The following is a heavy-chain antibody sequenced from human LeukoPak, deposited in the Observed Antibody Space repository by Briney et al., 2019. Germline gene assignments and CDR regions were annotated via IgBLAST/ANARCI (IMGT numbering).Heavy chain of an antibody. CDR3: ARVGDYDILTGFLPPNYYYGMDV. V-gene: IGHV3-21*01. CDR2: ISSSSSYI. J-gene: IGHJ6*02. CDR1: GFTFSSYS. Sequence: PGGSLRLSCAASGFTFSSYSMNWVRQAPGKGLEWVSSISSSSSYIYYADSVKGRFTISRDNAKNSLCLQMNSLRAEDTAVYYCARVGDYDILTGFLPPNYYYGMDVWGQGTTVTVSS. D-gene: IGHD3-9*01.